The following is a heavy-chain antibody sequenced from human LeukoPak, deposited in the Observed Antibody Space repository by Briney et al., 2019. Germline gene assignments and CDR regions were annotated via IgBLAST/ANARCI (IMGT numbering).Heavy chain of an antibody. J-gene: IGHJ6*03. V-gene: IGHV3-21*01. D-gene: IGHD3-9*01. CDR1: GFTFSNAW. Sequence: GGSLRLSCAASGFTFSNAWMSWVRQAPGKGLEWVSSISDSFNYIYYADSEQGRFTISRDNAKNSLYLQMNSLRAEDTAVYYCARGGYDILTGYYYYYYMDVWGKGTTVTVSS. CDR3: ARGGYDILTGYYYYYYMDV. CDR2: ISDSFNYI.